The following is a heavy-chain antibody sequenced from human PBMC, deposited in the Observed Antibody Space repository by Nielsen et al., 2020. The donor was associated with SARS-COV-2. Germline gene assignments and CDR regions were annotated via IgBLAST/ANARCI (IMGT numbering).Heavy chain of an antibody. CDR1: GYTFTGYY. V-gene: IGHV1-3*01. CDR3: ARDSGSSRWFDP. CDR2: INAGNGNT. Sequence: ASVKVSCKASGYTFTGYYMHWVRQAPGQRLEWMGWINAGNGNTKYPQNFQGRVTITGDTSASTDYMEVTSLRSEDTAVYYCARDSGSSRWFDPWGQGTLVTVSS. J-gene: IGHJ5*02. D-gene: IGHD6-6*01.